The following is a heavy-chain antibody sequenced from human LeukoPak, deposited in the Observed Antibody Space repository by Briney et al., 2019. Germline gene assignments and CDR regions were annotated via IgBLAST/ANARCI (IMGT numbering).Heavy chain of an antibody. D-gene: IGHD1-26*01. CDR1: GYTFTSYG. J-gene: IGHJ4*02. Sequence: ASVKVSCKASGYTFTSYGISWVRQAPGQGLEWMGWINTNTGNPTYAQGFTGRFVFSLDTSVSTAYLQINSLKAEDTAVYYCVDGIVENDYWGQGTLVTVSS. CDR3: VDGIVENDY. V-gene: IGHV7-4-1*02. CDR2: INTNTGNP.